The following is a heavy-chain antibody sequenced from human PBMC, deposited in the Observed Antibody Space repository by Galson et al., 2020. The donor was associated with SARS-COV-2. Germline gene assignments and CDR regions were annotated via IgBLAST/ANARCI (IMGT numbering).Heavy chain of an antibody. CDR2: ISSDGDDT. CDR1: GFTFSNYA. Sequence: TGGSLRLSCAASGFTFSNYAMSWVRQAPGKGLEWVSTISSDGDDTYYANSVKGRFTVSRDNSKHTLYIQMNSLIPDDTAVYYCAKDRYGSLPDYWGQGALVTVSS. D-gene: IGHD1-26*01. CDR3: AKDRYGSLPDY. J-gene: IGHJ4*02. V-gene: IGHV3-23*01.